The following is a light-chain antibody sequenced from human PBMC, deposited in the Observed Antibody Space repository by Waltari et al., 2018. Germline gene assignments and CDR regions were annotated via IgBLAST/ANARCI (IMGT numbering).Light chain of an antibody. J-gene: IGLJ1*01. V-gene: IGLV2-11*01. Sequence: WYQHHPGKAPNLIISYVSKRPSGVPARFSGSVSGYTASLTISGLQAEDEADYYCSSYTATDTYVFGSGTTVIVL. CDR3: SSYTATDTYV. CDR2: YVS.